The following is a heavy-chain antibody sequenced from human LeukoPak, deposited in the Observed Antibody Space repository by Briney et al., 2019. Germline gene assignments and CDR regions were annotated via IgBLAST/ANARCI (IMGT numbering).Heavy chain of an antibody. Sequence: SETLSLTCAVSGGSFSGYYWSWIRQPPGKGLEWIGEINHSGSTNYNPSLKSQVTISVDTTKNQFSLKLSSVTAAGTAVYYCARGVHCSSTSCPIYFDLWGRGTLVTVSS. D-gene: IGHD2-2*01. CDR2: INHSGST. J-gene: IGHJ2*01. V-gene: IGHV4-34*01. CDR3: ARGVHCSSTSCPIYFDL. CDR1: GGSFSGYY.